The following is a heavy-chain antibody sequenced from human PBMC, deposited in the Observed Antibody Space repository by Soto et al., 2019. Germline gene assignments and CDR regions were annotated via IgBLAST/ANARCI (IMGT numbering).Heavy chain of an antibody. V-gene: IGHV4-59*08. Sequence: PSETLSLTCTVAGGSLSSYCWSWIRLIQGKGLEWVGYIYYSGSTSYNPSLRRRVIMSVDTSKRQFSLQLKSVTAADTAIYYCARTVLGPDILADQFVDYYYYMDVWGQGTTVTVSS. CDR2: IYYSGST. CDR3: ARTVLGPDILADQFVDYYYYMDV. J-gene: IGHJ6*03. D-gene: IGHD3-9*01. CDR1: GGSLSSYC.